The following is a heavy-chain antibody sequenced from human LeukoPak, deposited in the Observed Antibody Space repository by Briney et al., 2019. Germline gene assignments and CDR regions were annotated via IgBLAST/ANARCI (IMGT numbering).Heavy chain of an antibody. CDR2: IYYSGST. Sequence: PSETLSLTCTVSGGSISSSSYYWGWIRQPPGKGLEWIGSIYYSGSTYYNPSLKSRVTISVDTSKNQFSLKLSSVTAADTAVYYCARGVEMATTRFPFDYWGQGTLVTVSS. J-gene: IGHJ4*02. V-gene: IGHV4-39*07. D-gene: IGHD5-24*01. CDR1: GGSISSSSYY. CDR3: ARGVEMATTRFPFDY.